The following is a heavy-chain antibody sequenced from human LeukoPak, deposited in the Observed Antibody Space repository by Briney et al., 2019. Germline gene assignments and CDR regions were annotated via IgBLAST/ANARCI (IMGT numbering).Heavy chain of an antibody. D-gene: IGHD2-21*01. V-gene: IGHV4-34*01. CDR3: ARHVVVIAIFDI. CDR1: GGSFSGYY. J-gene: IGHJ3*02. CDR2: INHSGST. Sequence: PSETLSLTCAVYGGSFSGYYWSWIRQPPGKGLEWIGEINHSGSTNYNPSLKSRVTISVDTSKNQFSLKLSSVTAADTAVYYCARHVVVIAIFDIWGQGTMVTVSS.